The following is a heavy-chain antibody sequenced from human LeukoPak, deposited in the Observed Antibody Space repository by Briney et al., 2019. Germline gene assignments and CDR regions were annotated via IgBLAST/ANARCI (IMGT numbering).Heavy chain of an antibody. J-gene: IGHJ3*02. D-gene: IGHD6-13*01. CDR3: ARDIKEYSSSWDDAFDI. Sequence: ASVKVSCKASGYTFTSYYMHWVRQAPGQGFEWMGIINPSGGSTSYAQKFQGRVTMTRDTSTSTVYMELSSLRSEDTAVYYCARDIKEYSSSWDDAFDIWGQGTMVTVSS. CDR2: INPSGGST. CDR1: GYTFTSYY. V-gene: IGHV1-46*01.